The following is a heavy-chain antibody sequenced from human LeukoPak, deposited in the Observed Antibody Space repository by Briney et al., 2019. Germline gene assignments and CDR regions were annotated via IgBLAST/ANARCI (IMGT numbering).Heavy chain of an antibody. V-gene: IGHV4-34*01. CDR3: ARGGRAFDI. CDR1: GGSFSGYY. Sequence: SETLSLTCAVYGGSFSGYYWSWIGQPPGKWLEWIGEINHSGSTNYNPSLKSRVTISVDTSKNQFSLKLSSVTAADTAVYYCARGGRAFDIWGQGTIVTVSS. J-gene: IGHJ3*02. CDR2: INHSGST.